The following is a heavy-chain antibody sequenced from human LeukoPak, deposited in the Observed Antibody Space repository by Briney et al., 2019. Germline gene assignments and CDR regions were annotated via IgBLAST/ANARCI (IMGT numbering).Heavy chain of an antibody. D-gene: IGHD3-22*01. CDR3: ARVDGSVDY. CDR1: GYTYTSYD. V-gene: IGHV1-8*01. CDR2: INTKSGMT. Sequence: GASVKVSCEASGYTYTSYDINWVRQATGQGLEWMGWINTKSGMTGHAQKFQGRITITKDTSISTVYMELSSLSSEDTAVYFCARVDGSVDYWGQGTLVTVSS. J-gene: IGHJ4*02.